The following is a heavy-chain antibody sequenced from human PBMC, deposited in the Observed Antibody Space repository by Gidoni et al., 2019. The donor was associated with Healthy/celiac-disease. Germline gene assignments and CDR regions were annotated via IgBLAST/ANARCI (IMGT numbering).Heavy chain of an antibody. Sequence: QVQLQQSGPGLVKPSQTLSLTCAISGDSVSSNSAAWNWIRQSPSRGLEWLGRTYYRSKWYNDYAVSVKSRITINPDTSKNQFSLQLNSVTPEDTAVYYCASTPAMGYGGNPGWFDPWGQGTLVTVSS. CDR1: GDSVSSNSAA. CDR3: ASTPAMGYGGNPGWFDP. CDR2: TYYRSKWYN. J-gene: IGHJ5*02. V-gene: IGHV6-1*01. D-gene: IGHD4-17*01.